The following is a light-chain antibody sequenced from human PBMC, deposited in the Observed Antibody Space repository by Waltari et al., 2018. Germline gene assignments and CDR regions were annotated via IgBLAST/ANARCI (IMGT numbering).Light chain of an antibody. Sequence: QSALTQPASGSGFPGQSVTISFTGTASSIVYYKYFFSYQQPPAKAPKLIIYDVSHRPSGVSDRFSGSKSGNTASLTISGLRAEDEADYHCSSYSISSNYYVFGTGTTVTVL. CDR3: SSYSISSNYYV. CDR1: ASSIVYYKY. V-gene: IGLV2-14*03. J-gene: IGLJ1*01. CDR2: DVS.